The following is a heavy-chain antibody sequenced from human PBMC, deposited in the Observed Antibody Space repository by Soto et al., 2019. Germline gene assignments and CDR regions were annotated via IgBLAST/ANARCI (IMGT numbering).Heavy chain of an antibody. J-gene: IGHJ3*02. V-gene: IGHV1-69*04. D-gene: IGHD3-3*01. Sequence: SVKVSCKASGGTFTSYGISWVRQAPGQGLGWMGRIIPIVDITNYAQKFQGRVTITADKSTSTAYMELSSLRSEDTAVYYCARPRMHYDFWSGPEADVFDIWGQGTMVT. CDR3: ARPRMHYDFWSGPEADVFDI. CDR1: GGTFTSYG. CDR2: IIPIVDIT.